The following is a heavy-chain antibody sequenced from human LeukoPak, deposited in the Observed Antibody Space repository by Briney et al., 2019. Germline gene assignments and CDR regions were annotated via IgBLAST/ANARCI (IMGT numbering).Heavy chain of an antibody. D-gene: IGHD5-18*01. Sequence: ASVKVSCKASGGTFSSYAISWVRQAPGQGLEWMGGIIPIFGTANYAQKFQGRVTITADESTSTAYMELSSLRSEDTAVYYCARLGYGYGYVWFDPWGQGTLVTVSS. J-gene: IGHJ5*02. CDR2: IIPIFGTA. CDR3: ARLGYGYGYVWFDP. CDR1: GGTFSSYA. V-gene: IGHV1-69*13.